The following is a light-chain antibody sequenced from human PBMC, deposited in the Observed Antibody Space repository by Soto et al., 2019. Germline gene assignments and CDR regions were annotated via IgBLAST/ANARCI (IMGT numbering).Light chain of an antibody. J-gene: IGKJ1*01. CDR2: DAS. V-gene: IGKV1-33*01. Sequence: DIQMTQSPSSLSAFVGDRVTITCQASQDISNYLNWYQQKPGKAPKLLIYDASNLETGVPSRFSGSGSGTDFTFTISSLQPEDIATYYCQQYDNPTFGQGTKVEIK. CDR3: QQYDNPT. CDR1: QDISNY.